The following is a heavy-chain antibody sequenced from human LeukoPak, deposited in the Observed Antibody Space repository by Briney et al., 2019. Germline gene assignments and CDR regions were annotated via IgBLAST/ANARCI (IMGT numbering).Heavy chain of an antibody. CDR2: ISGSGGST. V-gene: IGHV3-23*01. J-gene: IGHJ1*01. Sequence: GGSLRLSCAASGFTFSSYAMSWVRQAPGKGLEWVSAISGSGGSTYYADSVKGRFTISRDNSKNTLYLQMNSLRAEDTAVYYCAKDWHLSVPPGTEYFQHWGQGTLVTVSS. CDR1: GFTFSSYA. D-gene: IGHD5/OR15-5a*01. CDR3: AKDWHLSVPPGTEYFQH.